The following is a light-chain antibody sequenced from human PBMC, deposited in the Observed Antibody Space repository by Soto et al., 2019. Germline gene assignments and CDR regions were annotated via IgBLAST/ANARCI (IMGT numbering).Light chain of an antibody. Sequence: QSVLTQPPSASGTPGQRVTISCSGSISNIGGNTVNWYQQLPGTAPTLLMYTNNQRPSGVPDRFSGSKSGTSASLAISGLQSEDEADYYCAALDDSLNGVVFGGGTKVTVL. J-gene: IGLJ3*02. CDR2: TNN. CDR3: AALDDSLNGVV. V-gene: IGLV1-44*01. CDR1: ISNIGGNT.